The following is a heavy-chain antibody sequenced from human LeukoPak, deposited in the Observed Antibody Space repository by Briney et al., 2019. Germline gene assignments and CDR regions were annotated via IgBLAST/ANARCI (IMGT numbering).Heavy chain of an antibody. V-gene: IGHV4-39*01. Sequence: SETLSLTCTVSGGSISSSSHFWGWIRQPPGRGLEWIGSKYYSGNTYYNPSLRSRVTISVDTSNNQFSLKLSSVTAADTAVYYCARGRSDYYDSSGPRYYFDYWGQGTLVTVSS. D-gene: IGHD3-22*01. CDR1: GGSISSSSHF. CDR2: KYYSGNT. J-gene: IGHJ4*02. CDR3: ARGRSDYYDSSGPRYYFDY.